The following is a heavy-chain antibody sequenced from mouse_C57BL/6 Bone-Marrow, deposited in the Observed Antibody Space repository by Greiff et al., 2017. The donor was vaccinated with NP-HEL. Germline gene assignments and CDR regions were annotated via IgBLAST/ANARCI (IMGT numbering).Heavy chain of an antibody. V-gene: IGHV1-64*01. CDR2: IHPNSGST. CDR3: ARDDWDGFAY. CDR1: GYTFTSYW. Sequence: QVQLQQSGAELVKPGASVKLSCKASGYTFTSYWMHWVKQRPGQGLEWIGMIHPNSGSTNYNEKFKSKATLTVDKSSSTAYMQLSSLTSEDSAVYYCARDDWDGFAYWGQGTLVTVSA. J-gene: IGHJ3*01. D-gene: IGHD4-1*01.